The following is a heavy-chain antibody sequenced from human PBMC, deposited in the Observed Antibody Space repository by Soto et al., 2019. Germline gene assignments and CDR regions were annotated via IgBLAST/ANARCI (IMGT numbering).Heavy chain of an antibody. CDR2: MIPNSGNT. V-gene: IGHV1-8*01. Sequence: VASVKVSCKASGYTFTSYDTNWVRQTTGQGLEWIGWMIPNSGNTNYAQKFQERVTITRDMSISTAYMELDSLRSEDTAVYYCAAVGIQGYYYYGMDVWGQGTTVTVSS. CDR3: AAVGIQGYYYYGMDV. D-gene: IGHD5-18*01. J-gene: IGHJ6*02. CDR1: GYTFTSYD.